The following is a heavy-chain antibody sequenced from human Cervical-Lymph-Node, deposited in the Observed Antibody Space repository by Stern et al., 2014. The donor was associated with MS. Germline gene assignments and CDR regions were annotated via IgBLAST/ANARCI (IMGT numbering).Heavy chain of an antibody. CDR2: ISASNGNT. CDR1: GYTSTNYG. V-gene: IGHV1-18*04. CDR3: AGYYYYGMDV. Sequence: QVQLGQSGAEVKKPGATVKVSCKASGYTSTNYGISWVRQAPGQGLEWMGWISASNGNTNYAHKFQGRVTMTTDTSTSTAYMDLRSLRSDDTAVYYCAGYYYYGMDVWGQGTTVTVSS. J-gene: IGHJ6*02.